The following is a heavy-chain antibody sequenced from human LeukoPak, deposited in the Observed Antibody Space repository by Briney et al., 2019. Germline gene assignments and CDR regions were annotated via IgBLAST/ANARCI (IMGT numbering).Heavy chain of an antibody. CDR3: AASPDYYDSSGYSYYFDY. CDR1: GFTFTSSA. CDR2: IVVGSGNT. D-gene: IGHD3-22*01. Sequence: ASVKVSCKASGFTFTSSAVQWVRQARGQRLEWIGWIVVGSGNTNYAQKFQERVTITRDMSTSTAYMELSSLRSEDTAVYYCAASPDYYDSSGYSYYFDYWAREPWSPSPQ. V-gene: IGHV1-58*01. J-gene: IGHJ4*02.